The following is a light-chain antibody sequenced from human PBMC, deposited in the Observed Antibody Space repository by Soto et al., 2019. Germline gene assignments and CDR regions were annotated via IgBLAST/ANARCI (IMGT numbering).Light chain of an antibody. CDR1: QSISDT. Sequence: TQSPSAMSASVGDRVTITCRASQSISDTLAWYQQKPGQAPRLLIFDTSSRATGIPDRFSGSGSGTDFTLTISRLEPEDFAVYYCQQYGNSPPTTFGQGTKVDIK. V-gene: IGKV3-20*01. J-gene: IGKJ1*01. CDR2: DTS. CDR3: QQYGNSPPTT.